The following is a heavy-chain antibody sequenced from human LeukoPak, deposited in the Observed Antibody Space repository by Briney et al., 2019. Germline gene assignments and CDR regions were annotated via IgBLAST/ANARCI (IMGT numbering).Heavy chain of an antibody. D-gene: IGHD6-19*01. CDR3: AKAGIAVAGTLDY. Sequence: GGSLRLSCATSGFTFSNYGMSWVRQAPGKGLEWVSGISASGGSTYYADSVKGRFTISRDKFKSTLYLQMNSLRAEDAAVYYCAKAGIAVAGTLDYWGQGTLVTVSS. V-gene: IGHV3-23*01. J-gene: IGHJ4*02. CDR1: GFTFSNYG. CDR2: ISASGGST.